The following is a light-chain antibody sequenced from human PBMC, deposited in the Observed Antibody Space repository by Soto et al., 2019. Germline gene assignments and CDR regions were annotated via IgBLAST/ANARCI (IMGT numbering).Light chain of an antibody. CDR3: QQYGASPIYT. J-gene: IGKJ2*01. V-gene: IGKV3-20*01. Sequence: DIVLTQSPDTLSLSPGERATLSCRASQSVSASSLAWYQQKPGQAPRLVIYGASSRATGIPDRFSGSGSGTDFTLTISRLEPEDFAVYYCQQYGASPIYTFGQGTKLEIK. CDR2: GAS. CDR1: QSVSASS.